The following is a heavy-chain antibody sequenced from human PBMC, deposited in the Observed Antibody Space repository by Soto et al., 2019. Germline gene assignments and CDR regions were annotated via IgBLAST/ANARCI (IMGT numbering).Heavy chain of an antibody. D-gene: IGHD3-3*01. V-gene: IGHV5-51*01. Sequence: GGSLTISCKGSEYSFANQWIGWVRQMPGKGLEWVGIISPDTSRTLYSPSLQGEVPISVAKSISTVYLQWNSLKASDAAMYYCTKRLHDVSTLTLWLHLWGQGPVLTVS. CDR1: EYSFANQW. CDR3: TKRLHDVSTLTLWLHL. J-gene: IGHJ5*02. CDR2: ISPDTSRT.